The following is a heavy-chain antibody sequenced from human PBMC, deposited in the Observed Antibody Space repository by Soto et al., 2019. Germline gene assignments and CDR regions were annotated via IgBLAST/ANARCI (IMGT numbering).Heavy chain of an antibody. Sequence: EVQLVESGGGLVQPGGSPRLSCAASGFTVSSNYMSWVRQAPGKGLEWVSVIYSGGSTYYADSVKGRFTISRDNSKNTLYVQMNSLRAEDTAVYYCARVSSTWTDAFDIWGQGTMVTVSS. J-gene: IGHJ3*02. CDR3: ARVSSTWTDAFDI. CDR2: IYSGGST. V-gene: IGHV3-66*01. CDR1: GFTVSSNY. D-gene: IGHD2-2*01.